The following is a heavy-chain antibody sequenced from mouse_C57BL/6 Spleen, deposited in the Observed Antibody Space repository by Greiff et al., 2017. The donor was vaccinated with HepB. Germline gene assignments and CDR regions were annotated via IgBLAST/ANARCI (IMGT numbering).Heavy chain of an antibody. CDR1: GYTFTSYW. CDR3: ARGEIYSRAWFAY. V-gene: IGHV1-7*01. D-gene: IGHD2-1*01. J-gene: IGHJ3*01. Sequence: QVQLQQSGAELAKPGASVKLSCKASGYTFTSYWMHWVKQRPGQGLEWIGYINPSSGYTKYNQKFKDKATLTADKSSSTAYMQLSSLTYEDSEVYYCARGEIYSRAWFAYWGQGTLVTVSA. CDR2: INPSSGYT.